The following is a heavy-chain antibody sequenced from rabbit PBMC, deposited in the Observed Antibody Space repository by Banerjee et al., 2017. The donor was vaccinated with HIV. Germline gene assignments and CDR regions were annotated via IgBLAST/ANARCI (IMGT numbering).Heavy chain of an antibody. V-gene: IGHV1S40*01. CDR1: GFSFSSGYD. CDR2: IYVGDGST. CDR3: ARDSLYAGYAGYGPFNL. D-gene: IGHD7-1*01. J-gene: IGHJ4*01. Sequence: QSLEESGGDLVKPGASLTLTCTASGFSFSSGYDMCWVRQAPGKGLEWIGCIYVGDGSTYYASWAKGRLTISKTSSTTVTLQMTSLTAADTATYFCARDSLYAGYAGYGPFNLWGQGTLVTVS.